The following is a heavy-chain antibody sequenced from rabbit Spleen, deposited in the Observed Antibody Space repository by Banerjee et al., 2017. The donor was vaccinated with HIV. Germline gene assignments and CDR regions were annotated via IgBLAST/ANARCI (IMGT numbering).Heavy chain of an antibody. Sequence: QSLEESGGDLVKPGASLTLTCTASGFSFSSSYWICWVRQAPGKGLEWIGCIYTGSGSTWYASWAKGRFTTSKTSSPTVTLQMTSLTAADTATYFCARDVRQTSNTYAYDLWGPGTLVTVS. CDR1: GFSFSSSYW. CDR3: ARDVRQTSNTYAYDL. V-gene: IGHV1S40*01. CDR2: IYTGSGST. J-gene: IGHJ4*01. D-gene: IGHD6-1*01.